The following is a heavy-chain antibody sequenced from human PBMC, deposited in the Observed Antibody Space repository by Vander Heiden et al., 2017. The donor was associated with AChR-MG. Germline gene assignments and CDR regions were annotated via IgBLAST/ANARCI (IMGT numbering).Heavy chain of an antibody. CDR1: GGSISSYY. D-gene: IGHD1-1*01. J-gene: IGHJ5*01. V-gene: IGHV4-59*01. CDR2: IYYSGSS. CDR3: ARAAPRAEPMYNWFDS. Sequence: QVQLQESGPGLVKPSETLSLTCTVSGGSISSYYWSWVRQPPGKGPEWIGYIYYSGSSNYNPSLKSRVTISVDTSKNQFSLKLSSVTAADTAVYFCARAAPRAEPMYNWFDSWGQGTLVTVSS.